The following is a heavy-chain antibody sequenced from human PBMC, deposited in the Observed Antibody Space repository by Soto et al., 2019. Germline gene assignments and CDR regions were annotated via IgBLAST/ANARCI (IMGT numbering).Heavy chain of an antibody. CDR1: GFTFSSYW. CDR3: ARAQKYSSSSYGMDV. V-gene: IGHV3-7*03. D-gene: IGHD6-6*01. CDR2: IKQDGSEK. J-gene: IGHJ6*02. Sequence: PMGSLRLSCAASGFTFSSYWMSWGRQAPGKGLEWVANIKQDGSEKYYVDSVKGRFTISRDNAKNSLYLQMNSLRAEDTAVYYCARAQKYSSSSYGMDVWGQGTTVTVSS.